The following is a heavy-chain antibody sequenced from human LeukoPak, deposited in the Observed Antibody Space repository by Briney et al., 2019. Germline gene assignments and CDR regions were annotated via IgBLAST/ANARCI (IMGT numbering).Heavy chain of an antibody. J-gene: IGHJ3*02. CDR1: GFTLDDYG. Sequence: GGSLRLSCEASGFTLDDYGMSRVRQSTGKGLEWVSAITNWNGGSTGYADSVRGRFTISRDNAKNSLYLQMNSLRAEDTALYYCARCSRSSTDCYSAFDIWGQGTMVTVSS. V-gene: IGHV3-20*04. D-gene: IGHD2-2*02. CDR3: ARCSRSSTDCYSAFDI. CDR2: ITNWNGGST.